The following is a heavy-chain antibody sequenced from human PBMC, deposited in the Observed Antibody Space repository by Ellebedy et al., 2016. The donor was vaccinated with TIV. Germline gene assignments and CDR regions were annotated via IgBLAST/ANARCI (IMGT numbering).Heavy chain of an antibody. CDR3: ARDGVTTRFSLFDY. CDR2: IKQDGSEK. CDR1: GFTFSTYW. D-gene: IGHD4-11*01. V-gene: IGHV3-7*01. J-gene: IGHJ4*02. Sequence: GESLKISCAASGFTFSTYWMIWVRQAPGKGLELVANIKQDGSEKNYVDSVKGRFTISRDNAKNSLYLQMNSLRVEDTAVYYCARDGVTTRFSLFDYWGQGTLVTVSS.